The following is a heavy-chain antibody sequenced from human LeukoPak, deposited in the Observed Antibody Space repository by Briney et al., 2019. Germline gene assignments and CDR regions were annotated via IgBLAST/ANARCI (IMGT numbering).Heavy chain of an antibody. D-gene: IGHD2-21*02. CDR2: MSRPGSAI. J-gene: IGHJ4*02. V-gene: IGHV3-43*02. CDR3: AKEVDCPSDCLFFHS. CDR1: GFSFSDYE. Sequence: GGSLRLSCVVSGFSFSDYEMNWVRQVPGKGLEWISYMSRPGSAIYYSASVKGRFTISRDNSRNSVFLQMNSLRPEDTALYHCAKEVDCPSDCLFFHSWGQGTLVTVSS.